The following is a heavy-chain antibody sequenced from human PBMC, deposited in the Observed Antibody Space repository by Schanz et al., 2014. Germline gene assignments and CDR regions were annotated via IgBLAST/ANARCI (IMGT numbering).Heavy chain of an antibody. D-gene: IGHD3-3*01. CDR2: ISWNSGSI. J-gene: IGHJ4*02. Sequence: EVQLVESGGGLVQPGRSLRLSCAASGFTFDDYAMHLVRQAPGKGLEWVSGISWNSGSIGYEDSVKGRFTISRDNAKNYLYLQMNSLRAEDTALYFCVKDIYDFWSGNFDYWGQGTLVTVSS. CDR3: VKDIYDFWSGNFDY. CDR1: GFTFDDYA. V-gene: IGHV3-9*01.